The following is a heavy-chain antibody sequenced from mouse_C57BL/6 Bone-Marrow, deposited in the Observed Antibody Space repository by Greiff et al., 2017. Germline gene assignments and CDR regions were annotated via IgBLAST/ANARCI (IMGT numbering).Heavy chain of an antibody. Sequence: EVMLVESGGGLVQPKGSLKLSCAASGFSFNTYAMNWVRQAPGKGLEWVARIRSKSNNYATYYADSVKDRFTISRDDSESMLYLQMNNLKTEDTAMYYCVTPYYYGSKDYAMDYWGQGTSVTVSS. CDR3: VTPYYYGSKDYAMDY. J-gene: IGHJ4*01. CDR1: GFSFNTYA. D-gene: IGHD1-1*01. CDR2: IRSKSNNYAT. V-gene: IGHV10-1*01.